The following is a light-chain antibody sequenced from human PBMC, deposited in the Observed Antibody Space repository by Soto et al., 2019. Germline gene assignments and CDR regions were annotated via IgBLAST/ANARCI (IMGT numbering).Light chain of an antibody. CDR3: QQANSFPG. CDR1: QGMSSW. J-gene: IGKJ4*01. V-gene: IGKV1-12*01. Sequence: DIQMTQSPSSVSASVGDRVTITCRASQGMSSWLAWYQQKPGKAPKLLIYAASSLQSGVPSRFSGSGSRTDFTLTISSLQPEDFATYYCQQANSFPGFGGGTKVEIK. CDR2: AAS.